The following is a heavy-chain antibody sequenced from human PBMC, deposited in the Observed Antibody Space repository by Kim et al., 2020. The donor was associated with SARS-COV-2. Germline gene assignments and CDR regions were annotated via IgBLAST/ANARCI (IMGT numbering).Heavy chain of an antibody. J-gene: IGHJ4*02. D-gene: IGHD6-13*01. V-gene: IGHV3-64D*06. CDR3: VKDRERYSSSWYLFDY. Sequence: SVKGRFTISRDNSKNTLYLQMSSLRAEDTAVYYCVKDRERYSSSWYLFDYWGQGTLVTVSS.